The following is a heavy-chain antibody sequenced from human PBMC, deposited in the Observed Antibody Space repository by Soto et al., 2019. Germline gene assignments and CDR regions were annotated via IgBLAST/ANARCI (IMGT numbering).Heavy chain of an antibody. Sequence: TLSLTCNVSGGSISSGGCYWNWIRQHPGKALEWIGYISYSGSRYYNPSLKSRITISVDSSKNQFSLKLTSVTAADTAVYYCARAKITPGYYYSRMAVCAQGTTVTGSS. CDR2: ISYSGSR. J-gene: IGHJ6*02. D-gene: IGHD1-20*01. V-gene: IGHV4-31*03. CDR1: GGSISSGGCY. CDR3: ARAKITPGYYYSRMAV.